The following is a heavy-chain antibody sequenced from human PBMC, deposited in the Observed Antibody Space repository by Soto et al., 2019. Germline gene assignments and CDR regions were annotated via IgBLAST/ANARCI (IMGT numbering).Heavy chain of an antibody. D-gene: IGHD3-10*01. CDR1: GFTFDDYA. Sequence: GGSLRLSCAASGFTFDDYAMHWVRQAPGKGLEWVSLISWDGGSTYYADSVKGRFTISRDNSKNSLYLQMNSLRAEDTALYYCAKDGGPLGELLLPDYWGQGTLVTVSS. J-gene: IGHJ4*02. V-gene: IGHV3-43D*03. CDR3: AKDGGPLGELLLPDY. CDR2: ISWDGGST.